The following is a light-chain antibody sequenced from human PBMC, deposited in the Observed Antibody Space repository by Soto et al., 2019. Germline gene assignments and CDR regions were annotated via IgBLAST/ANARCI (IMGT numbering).Light chain of an antibody. J-gene: IGKJ2*01. Sequence: EIVLTQSPGTLSLSPGERATLSCRASQSVSSSHLVWYQQQTGQAPRLLISGASSRATGIPDRFSGSGSGTDFTLTISSLEPEDFAVYYCQQFGAAPHTFGQGTKLEIK. CDR2: GAS. CDR1: QSVSSSH. CDR3: QQFGAAPHT. V-gene: IGKV3-20*01.